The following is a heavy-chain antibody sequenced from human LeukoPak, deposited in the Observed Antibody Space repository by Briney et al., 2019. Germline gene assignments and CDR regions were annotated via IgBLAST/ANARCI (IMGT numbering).Heavy chain of an antibody. CDR2: IYHSGST. CDR1: GGSISSGGYS. CDR3: ARLKQQLVLDY. V-gene: IGHV4-30-2*01. D-gene: IGHD6-13*01. J-gene: IGHJ4*02. Sequence: SETLSLTCTVSGGSISSGGYSWSWIRQPPGKGLEWIGYIYHSGSTYYNPSLESRLTISVDRSKNQFSLKLSSVTAADTAVYYCARLKQQLVLDYWGQETLVTVSS.